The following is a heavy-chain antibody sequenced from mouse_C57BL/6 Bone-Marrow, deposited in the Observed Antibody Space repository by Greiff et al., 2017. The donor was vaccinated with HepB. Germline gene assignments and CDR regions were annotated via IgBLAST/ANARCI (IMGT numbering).Heavy chain of an antibody. J-gene: IGHJ1*03. V-gene: IGHV2-2*01. D-gene: IGHD2-2*01. CDR1: GFSLTSYG. Sequence: VQLQQSGPGLVQPSQSLSITCTVSGFSLTSYGVHWVRQSPGKGLEWLGVIWSGGSTDYNAAFISRLSISKDNSKSQVFFKMNSLQADDTAIYYCARSPYGYDGWYFDVWGTGTTVTVSS. CDR3: ARSPYGYDGWYFDV. CDR2: IWSGGST.